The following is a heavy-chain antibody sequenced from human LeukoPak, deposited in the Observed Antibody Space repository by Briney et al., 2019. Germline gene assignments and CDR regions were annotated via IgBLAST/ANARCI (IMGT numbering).Heavy chain of an antibody. J-gene: IGHJ4*02. CDR3: AKVRGDYYDSSGYSLVGRLYYFDY. D-gene: IGHD3-22*01. Sequence: RGSMRLSCATSGFTFSSYAMSWARQAPGKGLEWVSAISGSGGSTSYADSVKGRFTISRDNSKKTLYLQMNSLRAEDKAVYYCAKVRGDYYDSSGYSLVGRLYYFDYWGQGTLVTVSS. V-gene: IGHV3-23*01. CDR2: ISGSGGST. CDR1: GFTFSSYA.